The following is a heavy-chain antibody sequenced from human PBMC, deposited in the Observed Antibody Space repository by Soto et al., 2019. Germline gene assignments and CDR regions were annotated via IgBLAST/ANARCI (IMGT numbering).Heavy chain of an antibody. D-gene: IGHD4-4*01. CDR1: GYTFTSYY. Sequence: ASVKVSWKASGYTFTSYYMHWVRQAPGQGLEWMGIINPSGGSTSYAQKFQGRVTMTRDTSTSTVYMELSSLRSEDTAVYYCARDKATVTSGLYYYYGMDVWGQGTTVTGSS. CDR2: INPSGGST. J-gene: IGHJ6*02. V-gene: IGHV1-46*01. CDR3: ARDKATVTSGLYYYYGMDV.